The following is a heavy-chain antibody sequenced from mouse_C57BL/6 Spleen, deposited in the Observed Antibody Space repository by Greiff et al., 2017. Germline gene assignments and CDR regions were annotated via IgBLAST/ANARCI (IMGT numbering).Heavy chain of an antibody. CDR3: ARSSTMIKRYYFDY. CDR1: GYTFTDYY. CDR2: INPNNGGT. D-gene: IGHD2-4*01. J-gene: IGHJ2*01. Sequence: EVQLQQSGPELVKPGASVKISCKASGYTFTDYYMNWVKQSHGKSLEWIGDINPNNGGTSYNQKFKGKATLTVDKSSSTAYMELRSLTSEDSAVYYCARSSTMIKRYYFDYWGQGTTLTVSS. V-gene: IGHV1-26*01.